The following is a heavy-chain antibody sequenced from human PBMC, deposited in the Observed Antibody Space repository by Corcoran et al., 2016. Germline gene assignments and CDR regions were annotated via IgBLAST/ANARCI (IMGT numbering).Heavy chain of an antibody. J-gene: IGHJ4*02. D-gene: IGHD3-16*01. CDR2: INHSGST. CDR3: AGLRRDYVWGDPFDY. Sequence: QVQLQQWGAGLLKPSETLSLTCAVYGGSFSGYYWSWIRQPPGKGLEWSGEINHSGSTNYNPSLKSRVTIAVDTSKNQFTLKLSSVTAADTAVYYCAGLRRDYVWGDPFDYWGQGTLVTVSS. V-gene: IGHV4-34*01. CDR1: GGSFSGYY.